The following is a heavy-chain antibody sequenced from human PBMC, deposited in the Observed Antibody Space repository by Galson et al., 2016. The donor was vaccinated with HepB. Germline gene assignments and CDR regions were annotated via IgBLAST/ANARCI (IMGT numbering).Heavy chain of an antibody. CDR3: ARACPGASCYIIL. J-gene: IGHJ4*02. D-gene: IGHD2-2*02. CDR2: VSTFNGNT. CDR1: GYTFTSHG. Sequence: SCKASGYTFTSHGISWLRQAPGQGPEWMGWVSTFNGNTDYAQKFQGRVTMTTDTSTTTAYMELRNLRSDDTAIYYCARACPGASCYIILWGQGTLVTVSS. V-gene: IGHV1-18*01.